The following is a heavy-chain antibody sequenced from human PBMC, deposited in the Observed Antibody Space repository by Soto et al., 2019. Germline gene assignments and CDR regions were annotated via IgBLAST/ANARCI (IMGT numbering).Heavy chain of an antibody. CDR3: AKDLLMISFGGVIAHFDC. Sequence: GGSLRLSCAASGFTFSYYAMSWVRQAPGKGLEWVSGISGGGDSTYYADSVKGRFTISRDNSKNTLYLQMNSLTAEDTAVYYCAKDLLMISFGGVIAHFDCWGQGTLVTVSS. CDR1: GFTFSYYA. J-gene: IGHJ4*02. D-gene: IGHD3-16*02. CDR2: ISGGGDST. V-gene: IGHV3-23*01.